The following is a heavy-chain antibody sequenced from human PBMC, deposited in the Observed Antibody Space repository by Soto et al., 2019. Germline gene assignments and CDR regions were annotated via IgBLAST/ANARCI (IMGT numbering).Heavy chain of an antibody. J-gene: IGHJ5*02. Sequence: SETLSLTCTVSGGSISSYYWSWIRQPPGKGLEWIGYIYYSGSTNYNPSLKSRVTISVDTSKNQFSLKLSSVTAADTAVYYCAREHNYKIFGGPKWFDPWGQGTLVTVSS. CDR1: GGSISSYY. CDR2: IYYSGST. D-gene: IGHD3-3*01. CDR3: AREHNYKIFGGPKWFDP. V-gene: IGHV4-59*01.